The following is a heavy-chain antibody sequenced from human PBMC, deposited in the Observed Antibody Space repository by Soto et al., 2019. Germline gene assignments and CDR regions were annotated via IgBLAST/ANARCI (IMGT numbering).Heavy chain of an antibody. CDR1: GYTFTSYA. CDR3: ARGNPYRAAAGTPPSFDY. CDR2: INAGNGNT. J-gene: IGHJ4*02. V-gene: IGHV1-3*01. Sequence: ASVKVSCKASGYTFTSYAMHWVRQAPGQRLEWMGWINAGNGNTKYSQKFQGRVTITRDTSASTAYMELSSLRSEDTAVYYCARGNPYRAAAGTPPSFDYWGQGTLVTVSS. D-gene: IGHD6-13*01.